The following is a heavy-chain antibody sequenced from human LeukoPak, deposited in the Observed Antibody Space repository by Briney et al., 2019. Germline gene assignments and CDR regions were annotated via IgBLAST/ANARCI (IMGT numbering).Heavy chain of an antibody. CDR2: ISSSGSGGST. Sequence: GGSLRLSCAASGFTFSSYTMSWARQAPGKGLEWVSGISSSGSGGSTYYADSVKGRFTISRDNSKNTLYLQMNSLRAEDTAVYYCAKDNSPVPMYYDILTGYYTVDYFDYWGQGTLVTVSS. D-gene: IGHD3-9*01. J-gene: IGHJ4*02. CDR1: GFTFSSYT. V-gene: IGHV3-23*01. CDR3: AKDNSPVPMYYDILTGYYTVDYFDY.